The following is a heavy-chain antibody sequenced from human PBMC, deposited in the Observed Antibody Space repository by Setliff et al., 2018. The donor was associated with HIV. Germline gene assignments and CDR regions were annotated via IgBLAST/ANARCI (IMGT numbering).Heavy chain of an antibody. J-gene: IGHJ3*02. CDR3: ARLPFITIFGVLNGDDGFEI. Sequence: ASVKVSCKASGYTFTGYYMHWVRQAPGQGPEWLGRINPKSGGTRCAQKFQGRVSMTRDTAISTAYMELSRLRSDDSAVYYCARLPFITIFGVLNGDDGFEIWGQGTMVTVSS. CDR2: INPKSGGT. D-gene: IGHD3-3*01. V-gene: IGHV1-2*06. CDR1: GYTFTGYY.